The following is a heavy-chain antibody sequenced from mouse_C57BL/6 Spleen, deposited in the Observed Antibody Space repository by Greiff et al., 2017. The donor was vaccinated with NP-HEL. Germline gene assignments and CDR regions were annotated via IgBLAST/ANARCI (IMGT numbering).Heavy chain of an antibody. CDR3: ARKWFSSGYWFAY. CDR2: INPNNGGT. Sequence: VQLQQSGPELVKPGASVKIPCKASGYTFTDYNMDWVKQSHGKSLEWIGDINPNNGGTIYNQKFKGKATLTVDKSSSTAYMELRSLTSEDTAVYYCARKWFSSGYWFAYWGQGTLVTVSA. CDR1: GYTFTDYN. D-gene: IGHD3-2*02. V-gene: IGHV1-18*01. J-gene: IGHJ3*01.